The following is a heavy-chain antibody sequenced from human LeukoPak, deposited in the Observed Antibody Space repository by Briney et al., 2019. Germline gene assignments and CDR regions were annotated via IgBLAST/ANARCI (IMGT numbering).Heavy chain of an antibody. V-gene: IGHV1-69*05. D-gene: IGHD2-15*01. Sequence: SVKVSCKASGGTFSSYAISWVRQAPGQGLGWMGGIIPIFGTANYAQKFQGRVTITTDESTSTAYMELSSLRSEDTAVYYCARGARSGGSWDYYYYYMDVWGKGTTVTVSS. J-gene: IGHJ6*03. CDR2: IIPIFGTA. CDR1: GGTFSSYA. CDR3: ARGARSGGSWDYYYYYMDV.